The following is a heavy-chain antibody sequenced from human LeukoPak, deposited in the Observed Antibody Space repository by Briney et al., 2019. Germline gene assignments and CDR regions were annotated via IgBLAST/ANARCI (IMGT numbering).Heavy chain of an antibody. V-gene: IGHV3-30-3*01. CDR2: ISYDVNNK. D-gene: IGHD4/OR15-4a*01. Sequence: PGRSLRLSCAASGFTFSNFAMHWVRQAPGKGLQWVAIISYDVNNKYYADSVKGRFTISRDNSKNTLYLQMNSLRPEDTAMYYCARVDGAWHPFDFWGQGTLVTVSS. J-gene: IGHJ4*02. CDR3: ARVDGAWHPFDF. CDR1: GFTFSNFA.